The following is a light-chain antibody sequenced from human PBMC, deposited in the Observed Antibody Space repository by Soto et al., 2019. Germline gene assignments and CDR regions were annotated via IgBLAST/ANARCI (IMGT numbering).Light chain of an antibody. CDR2: DVS. J-gene: IGLJ1*01. Sequence: QSLIKRLAYVSGSPGRSVPISCTETISDVAEYNYVSWYQQHPGRAPKLIIYDVSNRTSGGSNRFSGSKSGSTASLSISGLQAEDDADYYCSAYTNSIALYVFGAATKLTVL. V-gene: IGLV2-14*03. CDR1: ISDVAEYNY. CDR3: SAYTNSIALYV.